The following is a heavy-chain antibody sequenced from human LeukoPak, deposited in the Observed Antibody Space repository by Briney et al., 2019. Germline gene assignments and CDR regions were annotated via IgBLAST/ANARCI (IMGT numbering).Heavy chain of an antibody. J-gene: IGHJ4*02. CDR2: ISYDGRNK. D-gene: IGHD1-26*01. V-gene: IGHV3-30*04. CDR3: AKSSARGELEDY. CDR1: GFTFSSYA. Sequence: SGGSLRLSCAASGFTFSSYAMHWVRQAPGKGLEWVAVISYDGRNKYYADSVKGRFTISRDNSKNTLYLQMNSLRAEDTAVYYCAKSSARGELEDYWGQGTLVTVSS.